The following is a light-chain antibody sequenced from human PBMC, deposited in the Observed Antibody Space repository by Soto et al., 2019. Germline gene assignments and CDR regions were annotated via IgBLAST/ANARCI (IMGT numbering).Light chain of an antibody. CDR1: QSVSYH. CDR3: QQYDLWLT. CDR2: DAS. V-gene: IGKV3-15*01. J-gene: IGKJ4*01. Sequence: IVMTQTPDTLSVSPGGRVTLSCRASQSVSYHVAWYQQKPGQTPRLVIYDASTRASGIPARFSGSRSGTEFSLTISSLQSEDFGMYYCQQYDLWLTLGGGTKVDIK.